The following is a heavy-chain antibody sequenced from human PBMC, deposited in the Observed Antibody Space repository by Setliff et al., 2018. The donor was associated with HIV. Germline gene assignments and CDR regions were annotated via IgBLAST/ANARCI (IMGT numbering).Heavy chain of an antibody. CDR3: ASRVLGYCRSTSCLNWFDP. J-gene: IGHJ5*02. D-gene: IGHD2-2*01. CDR2: IYYSGST. Sequence: SETLSLTCTISGGSISSSSYYWGWIRQPPGKGLEWIGSIYYSGSTYYNPSLKSRVTISVDTSKNQVSLKLSSVTAADTAVYYCASRVLGYCRSTSCLNWFDPWGQGTLVTVSS. V-gene: IGHV4-39*01. CDR1: GGSISSSSYY.